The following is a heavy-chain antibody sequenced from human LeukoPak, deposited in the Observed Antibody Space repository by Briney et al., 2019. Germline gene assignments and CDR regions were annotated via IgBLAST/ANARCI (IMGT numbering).Heavy chain of an antibody. J-gene: IGHJ3*02. Sequence: GGSLRLSCAASGFTFDDYTMHWVRQAPGKGLEWVSLISWDGGSTYYADSVKGRFTISRDNSKNSLYLQMNSLRTEDTALYYCAKENSCCSVVPAANAFDIWGQGTMVTVSS. CDR3: AKENSCCSVVPAANAFDI. D-gene: IGHD2-2*01. CDR1: GFTFDDYT. V-gene: IGHV3-43*01. CDR2: ISWDGGST.